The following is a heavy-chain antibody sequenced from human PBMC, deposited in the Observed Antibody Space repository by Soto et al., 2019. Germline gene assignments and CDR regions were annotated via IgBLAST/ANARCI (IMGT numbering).Heavy chain of an antibody. CDR2: IIPIFGTA. D-gene: IGHD6-13*01. CDR3: ARDLDIAAAGPYYYYYGMDV. Sequence: SVKVSCKASGGTFSSYAISWVRQAPGQGLEWMGGIIPIFGTANYAQKFQGRVTITADKSTSTAYMELSSLRSEDTAVYYCARDLDIAAAGPYYYYYGMDVWGQGTTVTVSS. CDR1: GGTFSSYA. V-gene: IGHV1-69*06. J-gene: IGHJ6*02.